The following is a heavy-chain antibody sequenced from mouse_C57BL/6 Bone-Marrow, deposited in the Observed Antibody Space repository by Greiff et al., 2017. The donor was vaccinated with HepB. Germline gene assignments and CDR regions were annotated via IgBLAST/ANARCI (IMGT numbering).Heavy chain of an antibody. CDR2: INPNNGGT. CDR1: GYTFTDYN. D-gene: IGHD1-1*01. V-gene: IGHV1-18*01. CDR3: ARRGTTVVVHWYFDV. Sequence: VQLQQSGPELVKPGASVKIPCKASGYTFTDYNMDWVKQSHGKSLEWIGDINPNNGGTIYNQKFKGKATLTVDKSSSTAYMELRSLTSEDTAVYYCARRGTTVVVHWYFDVWGTGTTVTVSS. J-gene: IGHJ1*03.